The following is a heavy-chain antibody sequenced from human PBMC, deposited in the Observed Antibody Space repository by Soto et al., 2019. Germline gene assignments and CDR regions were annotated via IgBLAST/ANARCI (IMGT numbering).Heavy chain of an antibody. CDR1: GFTFSSYG. CDR3: ARDQGAAAGRVDY. CDR2: IWYDGSNK. Sequence: QVQLVESGGGVVQPGRSLRLSCAASGFTFSSYGMHWVRQAPGKGLEWVAVIWYDGSNKYYADSVKGRFTISRDNSKNTLYLKMNSLRAEDTAVYYCARDQGAAAGRVDYWGQGTLVTVSS. D-gene: IGHD6-13*01. J-gene: IGHJ4*02. V-gene: IGHV3-33*01.